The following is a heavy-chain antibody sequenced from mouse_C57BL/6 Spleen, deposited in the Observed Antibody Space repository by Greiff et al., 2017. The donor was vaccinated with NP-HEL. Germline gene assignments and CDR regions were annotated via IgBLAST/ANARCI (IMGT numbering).Heavy chain of an antibody. CDR2: INPGSGGT. CDR1: GYAFTNYL. J-gene: IGHJ4*01. V-gene: IGHV1-54*01. Sequence: QVQLQQSGAELVRPGTSVKVSCKASGYAFTNYLIEWVKQRPGQGLEWIGVINPGSGGTNYNEKFKGKATLTADKSSSTAYMQLSSLTSEDSAVYFCARDCSYAMDYWGQGTSVTVSS. CDR3: ARDCSYAMDY.